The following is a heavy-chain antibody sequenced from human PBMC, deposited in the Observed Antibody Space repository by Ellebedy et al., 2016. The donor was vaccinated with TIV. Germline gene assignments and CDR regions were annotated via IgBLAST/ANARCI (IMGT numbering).Heavy chain of an antibody. V-gene: IGHV3-7*01. CDR1: GFSFRSYW. D-gene: IGHD4-17*01. J-gene: IGHJ3*02. Sequence: GGSLRLSCGASGFSFRSYWMTWVRQAPGKGLEWVANINQGGSDKYYVDSVKGRFTVSRDNAQNSLFLQMNSLRAEDTVVYYCATDGSYGDYRSPTHAFEMWGQGTLVTVSS. CDR2: INQGGSDK. CDR3: ATDGSYGDYRSPTHAFEM.